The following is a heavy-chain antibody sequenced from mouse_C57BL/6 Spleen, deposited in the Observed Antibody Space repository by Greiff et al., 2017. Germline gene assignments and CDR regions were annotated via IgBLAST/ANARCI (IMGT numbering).Heavy chain of an antibody. D-gene: IGHD2-4*01. Sequence: DVQLVESEGGLVQPGSSMKLSCTASGFTFSDYYMAWVRQVPEKGLEWVANINYDGSSTYYLDSLKSRFIISRDNAKNILYLQMSSLKSEDTATYYCARDGGLRYFDYWGQGTTLTVSS. V-gene: IGHV5-16*01. CDR1: GFTFSDYY. CDR3: ARDGGLRYFDY. CDR2: INYDGSST. J-gene: IGHJ2*01.